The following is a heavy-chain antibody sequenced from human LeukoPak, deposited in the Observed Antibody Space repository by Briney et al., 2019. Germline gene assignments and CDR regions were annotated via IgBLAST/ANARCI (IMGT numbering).Heavy chain of an antibody. J-gene: IGHJ6*02. Sequence: GGSLRLSCAASGFTFSSYGMHWVRQAPGKGLEWVAVIWYDGSSKYYADSVKGRFTISRDNSKNTLYLQMNSLRAEDTAVYYCAREFFKDIVVVPAANHGGVDYYYYGMDVWGQGTTVTVSS. CDR3: AREFFKDIVVVPAANHGGVDYYYYGMDV. V-gene: IGHV3-33*01. D-gene: IGHD2-2*01. CDR1: GFTFSSYG. CDR2: IWYDGSSK.